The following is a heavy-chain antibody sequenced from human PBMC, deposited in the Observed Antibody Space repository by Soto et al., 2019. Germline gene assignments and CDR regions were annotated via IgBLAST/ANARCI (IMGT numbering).Heavy chain of an antibody. CDR3: VKILQYSYGLPH. D-gene: IGHD5-18*01. J-gene: IGHJ4*02. Sequence: PGESLKISCSASGFTFSSYAMHWVRQAPGKGLEYVSAINSNGGSTYYADSVKGRFTISRDNSKNTLYLQMSSLRAEDTAVYYCVKILQYSYGLPHWGQGTLVTVSS. CDR1: GFTFSSYA. CDR2: INSNGGST. V-gene: IGHV3-64D*06.